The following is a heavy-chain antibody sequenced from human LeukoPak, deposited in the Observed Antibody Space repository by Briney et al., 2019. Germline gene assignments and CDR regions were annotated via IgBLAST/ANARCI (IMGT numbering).Heavy chain of an antibody. J-gene: IGHJ6*02. CDR2: ISSTSGST. CDR3: ARERSVASFLDV. V-gene: IGHV3-23*01. CDR1: GFSFSSYA. Sequence: GGSLRLSCAGSGFSFSSYAMSWARQAPGKGLEWVAAISSTSGSTHYADSVEGRFTISRDNSRNTLYLQMSSLRAEDTAIYYCARERSVASFLDVWGQGTTVTISS. D-gene: IGHD6-19*01.